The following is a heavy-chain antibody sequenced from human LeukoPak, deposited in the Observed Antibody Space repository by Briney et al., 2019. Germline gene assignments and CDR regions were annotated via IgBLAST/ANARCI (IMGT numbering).Heavy chain of an antibody. J-gene: IGHJ4*02. CDR3: ASRDPCSGGTCYGLGY. Sequence: GGSLRLSCAAFGFTFSSYGMNWVRQAPGKGLEWVSAITGSSNTYYADSVKGRCTVSRDNSKNTLYLQMNSLRVDDTAVYYCASRDPCSGGTCYGLGYWGQGTLVTVSS. V-gene: IGHV3-23*01. CDR2: ITGSSNT. CDR1: GFTFSSYG. D-gene: IGHD2-15*01.